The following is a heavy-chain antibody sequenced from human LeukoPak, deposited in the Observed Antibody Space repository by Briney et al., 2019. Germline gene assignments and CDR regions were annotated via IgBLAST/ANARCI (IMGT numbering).Heavy chain of an antibody. CDR3: AHRENYYDSSVFDN. D-gene: IGHD3-22*01. Sequence: SGPALVNPTQTLTLTCTFSGFSLNTRGVGVGCIRQPPGRALEWLALIYWDDDRRYSPSLKSRLTITKDTSKNQVVLTMTNMDPVDTATYFCAHRENYYDSSVFDNWGQGTLVTVYS. J-gene: IGHJ4*02. CDR2: IYWDDDR. V-gene: IGHV2-5*02. CDR1: GFSLNTRGVG.